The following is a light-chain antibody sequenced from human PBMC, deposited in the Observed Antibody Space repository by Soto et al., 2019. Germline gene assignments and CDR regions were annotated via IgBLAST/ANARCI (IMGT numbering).Light chain of an antibody. CDR3: LLYDGAAVV. CDR1: TGPVTSDYY. V-gene: IGLV7-43*01. CDR2: STT. J-gene: IGLJ2*01. Sequence: QAVVTQEPSLTVSPGGTVTLTCASSTGPVTSDYYPNWFQQKPGQAHSALIYSTTKKHSWTPARFSGSLLGGKAALTLSGVQPEDEADYYCLLYDGAAVVFGGGTKLTVL.